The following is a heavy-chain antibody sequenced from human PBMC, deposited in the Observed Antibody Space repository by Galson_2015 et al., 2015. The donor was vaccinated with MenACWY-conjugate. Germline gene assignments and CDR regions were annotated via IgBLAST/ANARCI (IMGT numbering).Heavy chain of an antibody. J-gene: IGHJ4*02. V-gene: IGHV4-4*02. CDR3: ASLMVRASKNYFDY. D-gene: IGHD3-10*01. Sequence: SETLSLTCAVSGGSISSSNWWSWVRQPPGKGLEWIGEIYHSGSTNYIPSLKSRVTISVDKSKNQFSLKPSSVTAADTAVYYCASLMVRASKNYFDYWGQGTLVTVSS. CDR1: GGSISSSNW. CDR2: IYHSGST.